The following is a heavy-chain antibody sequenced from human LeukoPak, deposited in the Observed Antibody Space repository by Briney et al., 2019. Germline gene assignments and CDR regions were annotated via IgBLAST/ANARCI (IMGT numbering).Heavy chain of an antibody. D-gene: IGHD5-24*01. CDR2: INHSGST. V-gene: IGHV4-34*01. CDR3: ARGHGVGDGYNWSPGAEYFQH. J-gene: IGHJ1*01. Sequence: SETLSLTCTVSGGSISGYYWSWIRQPPGKGLEWIGEINHSGSTNYNPSLKSRVTISVDTSKNQFSLKLSSVTAADTAVYYCARGHGVGDGYNWSPGAEYFQHWGQGTLVTVSS. CDR1: GGSISGYY.